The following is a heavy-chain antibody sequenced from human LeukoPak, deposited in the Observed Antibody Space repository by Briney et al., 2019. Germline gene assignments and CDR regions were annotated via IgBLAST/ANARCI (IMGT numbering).Heavy chain of an antibody. J-gene: IGHJ4*02. CDR2: IQTSGRV. Sequence: TLSLTCSVSGGSVTSGPNYWNWIRRPAGKGLEWIGRIQTSGRVNYNPSLKSRVTVYLDTPKNLVSLRLTSVTAADTAVYYCARDRGNSDSGDYFDSWGQGTQVTVSS. D-gene: IGHD4-17*01. V-gene: IGHV4-61*02. CDR1: GGSVTSGPNY. CDR3: ARDRGNSDSGDYFDS.